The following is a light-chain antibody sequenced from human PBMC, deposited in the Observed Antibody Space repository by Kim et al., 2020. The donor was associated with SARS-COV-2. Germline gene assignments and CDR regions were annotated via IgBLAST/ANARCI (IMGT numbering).Light chain of an antibody. Sequence: DIVMTQSPLSLSVTPGEPASISCRSSQTLLHSNGYNYFDWYLQKPGQSPQLLIYLGSNRASGVPDRFSGSGSGTEFTLKISRVEAEDVGVYYCMQGLLTPYTFGQGTKLEI. CDR2: LGS. CDR1: QTLLHSNGYNY. CDR3: MQGLLTPYT. V-gene: IGKV2-28*01. J-gene: IGKJ2*01.